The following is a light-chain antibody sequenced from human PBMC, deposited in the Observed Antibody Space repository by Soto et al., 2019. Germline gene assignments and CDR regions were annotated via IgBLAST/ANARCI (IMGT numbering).Light chain of an antibody. V-gene: IGKV3-15*01. CDR3: QQYNNRPLT. CDR2: GAS. CDR1: QSVSSN. Sequence: EIVMTQSPATLSVSPGERATLSCRASQSVSSNLAWYQQKPGQAPRLLIYGASTRATGIPARFSGSGSGTEFTLTISSLQSEDFAVYYCQQYNNRPLTFGGGTKV. J-gene: IGKJ4*01.